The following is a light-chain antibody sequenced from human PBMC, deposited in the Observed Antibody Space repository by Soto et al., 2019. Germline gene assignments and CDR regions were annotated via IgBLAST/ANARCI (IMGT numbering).Light chain of an antibody. J-gene: IGKJ4*01. V-gene: IGKV3-15*01. CDR1: QSVSNN. CDR3: QHLNSYPRALA. CDR2: GAS. Sequence: EVVMTQSPATLSVSPGERVTLSCRASQSVSNNLAWYQRKPGQAPRLLMYGASTRATGIPARISGSGSGTEFTLTISSLQSEDFAVYYCQHLNSYPRALAFGGGTKV.